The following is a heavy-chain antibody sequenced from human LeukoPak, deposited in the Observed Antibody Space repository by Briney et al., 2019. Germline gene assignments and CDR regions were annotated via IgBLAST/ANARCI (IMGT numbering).Heavy chain of an antibody. CDR1: GGSISSGDYY. CDR2: IYHSGST. Sequence: PSETLSLTCAVSGGSISSGDYYWSWVRQPPGKGLEWIGEIYHSGSTNYNPSLKSRVTISVDKSKNQFSLKLSSVTAADTAVYYCARESAGIDYWGQGTPVTVSS. V-gene: IGHV4-4*02. D-gene: IGHD6-13*01. J-gene: IGHJ4*02. CDR3: ARESAGIDY.